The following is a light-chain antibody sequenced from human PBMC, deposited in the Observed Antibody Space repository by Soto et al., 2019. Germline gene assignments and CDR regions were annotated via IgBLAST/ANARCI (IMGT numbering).Light chain of an antibody. V-gene: IGKV3-15*01. CDR3: HQYNNWPRT. Sequence: EIVMTQSPATLSVSPGERATLSCRASQSVSSNLAWYQQKPGQAPRLLIYGASTRATGIPARFSGSGSGTEFTLTISSLQSEDFGVYYCHQYNNWPRTFGQGTKVEIK. CDR2: GAS. CDR1: QSVSSN. J-gene: IGKJ1*01.